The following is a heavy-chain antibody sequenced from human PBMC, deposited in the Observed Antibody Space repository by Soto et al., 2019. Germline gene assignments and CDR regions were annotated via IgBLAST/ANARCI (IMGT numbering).Heavy chain of an antibody. D-gene: IGHD1-26*01. CDR3: ARVVGAPNWFDP. J-gene: IGHJ5*02. V-gene: IGHV3-72*01. CDR1: GFTFSDHQ. CDR2: SRNKANSYTT. Sequence: EVQLVESGGGLVQPGGSLRLSCAASGFTFSDHQMDWVRQAPGKGLEWVGRSRNKANSYTTEYAASVKGRFTISRDNSKNSLYLKMNSLKIEETALYYCARVVGAPNWFDPWGQGTLVTVSS.